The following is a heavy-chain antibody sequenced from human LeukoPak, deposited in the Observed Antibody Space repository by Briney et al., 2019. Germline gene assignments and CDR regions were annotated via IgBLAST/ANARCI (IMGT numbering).Heavy chain of an antibody. J-gene: IGHJ4*02. Sequence: GGSLRLSCAASGFTFSSYAMSWVRQAPGKGLEWVSAISGGGGSTYYADSVKGRFTISRDNSKNTLYLQMNSLRAEDTAVYYCAKDRVFGSSSREFDYWGQGTLVTVSS. CDR1: GFTFSSYA. V-gene: IGHV3-23*01. CDR3: AKDRVFGSSSREFDY. CDR2: ISGGGGST. D-gene: IGHD6-13*01.